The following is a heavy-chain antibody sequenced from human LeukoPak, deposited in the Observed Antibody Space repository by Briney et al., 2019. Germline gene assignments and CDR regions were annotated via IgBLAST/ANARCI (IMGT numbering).Heavy chain of an antibody. CDR1: GGSLSGYY. Sequence: SETLSLTCAVYGGSLSGYYWSWIRQPPGKGLEWIGETHPSGSTYSKPSLESRVTMSVDTSKNHFSLKLTSVTAADTAVYYCARGDDSKKSGYWGQGTLVTVSS. CDR2: THPSGST. V-gene: IGHV4-34*01. J-gene: IGHJ4*02. CDR3: ARGDDSKKSGY. D-gene: IGHD3-22*01.